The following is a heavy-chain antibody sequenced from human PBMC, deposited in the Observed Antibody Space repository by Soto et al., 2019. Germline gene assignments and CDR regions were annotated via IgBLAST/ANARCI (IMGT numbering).Heavy chain of an antibody. CDR3: AKGLGAGSYSH. V-gene: IGHV3-23*01. J-gene: IGHJ4*02. CDR2: ISVNGGNT. D-gene: IGHD3-10*02. Sequence: PGGSLRLSCAASGFTFSSYAMTWVRQAPGKGLEWVSSISVNGGNTNYADSVKGRFTISRDNSKNTLDLQMNSLRVDDTAVYYCAKGLGAGSYSHWGQGTLVTVSS. CDR1: GFTFSSYA.